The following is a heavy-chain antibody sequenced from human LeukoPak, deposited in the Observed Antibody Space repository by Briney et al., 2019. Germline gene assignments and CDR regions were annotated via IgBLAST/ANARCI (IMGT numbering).Heavy chain of an antibody. Sequence: SETLSLTCTVSGGSISSYYWSWIRQPPGKGLEWIGYIYYSGSTNYNPSLKSRVTISVDTSKNQFSLKLSSVTAADTAVYYCARQGLGDAFEIWGQGTMVTVSS. D-gene: IGHD6-6*01. CDR3: ARQGLGDAFEI. CDR2: IYYSGST. CDR1: GGSISSYY. V-gene: IGHV4-59*08. J-gene: IGHJ3*02.